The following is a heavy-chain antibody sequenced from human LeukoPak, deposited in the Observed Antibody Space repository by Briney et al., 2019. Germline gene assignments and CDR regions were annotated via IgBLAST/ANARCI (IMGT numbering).Heavy chain of an antibody. CDR1: GYSFTSYW. J-gene: IGHJ4*02. CDR3: ARFGDDYGDRQAHYFDY. V-gene: IGHV5-51*03. Sequence: GESLKISCKGSGYSFTSYWIGWVRQMPGKGLEWMGIIYPGDSDTRYSPSFQGQVTISADKSISTAYLQWSSLKASDTAMCYCARFGDDYGDRQAHYFDYWGQGTLVTVSS. CDR2: IYPGDSDT. D-gene: IGHD4-17*01.